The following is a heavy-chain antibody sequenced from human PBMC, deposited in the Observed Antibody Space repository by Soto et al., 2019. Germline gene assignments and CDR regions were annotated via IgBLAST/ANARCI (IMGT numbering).Heavy chain of an antibody. Sequence: QVQLVQSGAEVKKPGASVKVSCKASGYTFTSYDINWVRQATGLGLEWMGWMNPNSGNTGYAQKFQGRVTMTRNTSISTAYMELSSLRSEDTAVYYCAVIWSGYYYYYYGMDVWGQGTTVTVSS. V-gene: IGHV1-8*01. CDR1: GYTFTSYD. D-gene: IGHD3-3*01. J-gene: IGHJ6*02. CDR3: AVIWSGYYYYYYGMDV. CDR2: MNPNSGNT.